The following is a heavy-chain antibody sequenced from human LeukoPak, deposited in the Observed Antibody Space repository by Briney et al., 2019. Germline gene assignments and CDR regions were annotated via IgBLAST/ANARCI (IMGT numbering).Heavy chain of an antibody. J-gene: IGHJ1*01. CDR3: TTDRGWYDASRYLQH. CDR2: IKSKTDGGTT. V-gene: IGHV3-15*01. CDR1: GFTFSNAW. D-gene: IGHD6-19*01. Sequence: PGGSLRLSCAASGFTFSNAWMSWVRQAPGKGLEWVGRIKSKTDGGTTDYAAPVKGRFTISRDESKNTLYLQMNSLKTEDTAVYYCTTDRGWYDASRYLQHWGQGTLVTVSS.